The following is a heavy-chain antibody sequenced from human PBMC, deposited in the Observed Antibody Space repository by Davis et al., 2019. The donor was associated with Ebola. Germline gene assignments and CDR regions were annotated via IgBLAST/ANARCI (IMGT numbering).Heavy chain of an antibody. Sequence: HTGGSLRLSCAASGFTFSSYWMAWVRQAPGKGLVWVSRIKSDGSTKSYADSVKGRFTISRDNAKNTLFLQMNSLRAEDTAVYYCARDGENYSDLDYWGQGTLVTVSS. D-gene: IGHD3-10*01. J-gene: IGHJ4*02. CDR2: IKSDGSTK. CDR3: ARDGENYSDLDY. V-gene: IGHV3-74*01. CDR1: GFTFSSYW.